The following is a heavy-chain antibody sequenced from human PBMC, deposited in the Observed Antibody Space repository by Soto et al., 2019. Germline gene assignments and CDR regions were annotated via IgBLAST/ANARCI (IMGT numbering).Heavy chain of an antibody. CDR2: VIPKASQP. CDR1: GGTFSSYA. J-gene: IGHJ6*02. D-gene: IGHD3-3*01. V-gene: IGHV1-69*01. CDR3: ARESSSPNDFYYGMDV. Sequence: QVQLVQSGAEVKTPGSSVTVSCTASGGTFSSYAVSWVRQAPGQGLEWMGVVIPKASQPKYAQKFQGRVTITEDYSTAYMEVRSLSADDTAVYYCARESSSPNDFYYGMDVWGQGTTVIVSS.